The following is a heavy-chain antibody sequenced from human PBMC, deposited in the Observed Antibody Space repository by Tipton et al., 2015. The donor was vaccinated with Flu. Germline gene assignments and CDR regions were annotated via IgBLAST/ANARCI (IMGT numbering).Heavy chain of an antibody. CDR2: IYTDGSRT. D-gene: IGHD3-3*02. CDR1: GFTFSSHW. J-gene: IGHJ5*02. CDR3: ARGHFPGFFFDP. Sequence: SLRLSCAASGFTFSSHWMHWVRQAPGKGLVWVSRIYTDGSRTIYADSVEGRFTVSRDNAKDTLYLQIHSLRAEDTAVYYCARGHFPGFFFDPWGQGTLVTVSS. V-gene: IGHV3-74*01.